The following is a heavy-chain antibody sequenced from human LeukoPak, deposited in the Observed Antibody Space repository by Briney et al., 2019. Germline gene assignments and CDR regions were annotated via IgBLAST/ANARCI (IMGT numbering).Heavy chain of an antibody. Sequence: SVKVSCKASGGTFSSYAISWVRQAPGQGLEWMGRIIPILGIANYAQKFQGRVTITADESTSTAYMELSSLRSEDTAVYNCARCRYSGSYFDYWGQGTLVTVSS. J-gene: IGHJ4*02. D-gene: IGHD1-26*01. CDR1: GGTFSSYA. V-gene: IGHV1-69*04. CDR2: IIPILGIA. CDR3: ARCRYSGSYFDY.